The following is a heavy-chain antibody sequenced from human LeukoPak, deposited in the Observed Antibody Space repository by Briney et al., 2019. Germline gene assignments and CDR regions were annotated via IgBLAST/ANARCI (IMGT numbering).Heavy chain of an antibody. Sequence: HTGGSLRLSCAASGFIFSSQWMHWVRQAPGKGLEWVANIKEDGSEKKYLDSVKGRFTISRDNARNSLYLQMNSLRAEDTGVYFCARLTGGSPDDNWGQGTLAIVPS. D-gene: IGHD3-9*01. CDR3: ARLTGGSPDDN. V-gene: IGHV3-7*01. CDR2: IKEDGSEK. J-gene: IGHJ4*02. CDR1: GFIFSSQW.